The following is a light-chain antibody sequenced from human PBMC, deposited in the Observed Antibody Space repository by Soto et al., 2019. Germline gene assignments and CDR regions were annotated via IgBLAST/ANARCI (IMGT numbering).Light chain of an antibody. CDR2: LAS. J-gene: IGKJ1*01. V-gene: IGKV3-20*01. CDR1: QAILNNY. CDR3: QHFGTPPWT. Sequence: DIVLTQSPGTLSLSPGERATLSCRTSQAILNNYLAWFQQKPGQAPRLLIYLASNRAAGIPDRFSGSGSGTDFTLTISRLEPEDFAVYYCQHFGTPPWTFGQGTKE.